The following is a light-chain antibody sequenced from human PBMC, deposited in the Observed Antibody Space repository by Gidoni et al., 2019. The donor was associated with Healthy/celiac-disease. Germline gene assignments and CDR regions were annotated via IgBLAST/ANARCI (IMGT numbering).Light chain of an antibody. CDR3: QQYNNWPWWT. CDR1: QSVSSN. Sequence: EIVMTQATATLSVSPGERATRSFTASQSVSSNLAWYQQTPGQAPRLLIDGASTRATGIPARFSGSGSGTEFTLTISSLQSEDFAVYYCQQYNNWPWWTFGQGTKVEIK. CDR2: GAS. V-gene: IGKV3-15*01. J-gene: IGKJ1*01.